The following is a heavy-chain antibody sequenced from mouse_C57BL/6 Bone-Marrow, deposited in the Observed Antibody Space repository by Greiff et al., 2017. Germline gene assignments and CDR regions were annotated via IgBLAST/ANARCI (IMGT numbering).Heavy chain of an antibody. CDR1: GYTFTNYW. V-gene: IGHV1-63*01. Sequence: VQLQQSGAELVRPGTSVKMSCKASGYTFTNYWIGWAKQRPGHGLEWIGDIYPGGGYTNYKEKFKGQATLTADKSSSTAYMQFSSLTSEDSAIYYCARDGNHGAMDYWGQGTSVTVSS. CDR2: IYPGGGYT. CDR3: ARDGNHGAMDY. J-gene: IGHJ4*01. D-gene: IGHD1-1*01.